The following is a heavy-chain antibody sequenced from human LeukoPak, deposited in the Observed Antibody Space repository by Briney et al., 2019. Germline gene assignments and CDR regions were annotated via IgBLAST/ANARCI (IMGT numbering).Heavy chain of an antibody. D-gene: IGHD3-9*01. CDR1: GGSISSYY. V-gene: IGHV4-59*01. CDR2: IYYSGST. J-gene: IGHJ4*02. CDR3: ARHESYYDILTGYYYGYYFDY. Sequence: SETLSLTCTVSGGSISSYYWSWIRQPPGKGLEWIGYIYYSGSTNYNPSLKSRVTISVDTSKNQFSLKVTSVTAADTAVYYCARHESYYDILTGYYYGYYFDYWGQGTLVTVSS.